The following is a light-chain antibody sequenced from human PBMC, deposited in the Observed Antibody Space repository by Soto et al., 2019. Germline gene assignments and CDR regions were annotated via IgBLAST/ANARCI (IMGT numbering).Light chain of an antibody. Sequence: EIVLTQSPATLSLSPGERATLSCRASQRVSSYLAWYQQKPGQAPRLLIYDASNRATGIPARFSGSWSGTAFTYTISRLEPEDFSVYYCQQRAGWTFGQWTKVEIK. CDR2: DAS. J-gene: IGKJ1*01. V-gene: IGKV3-11*01. CDR1: QRVSSY. CDR3: QQRAGWT.